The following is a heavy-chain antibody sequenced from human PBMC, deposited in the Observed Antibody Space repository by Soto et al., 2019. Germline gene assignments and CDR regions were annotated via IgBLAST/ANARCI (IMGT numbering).Heavy chain of an antibody. CDR3: TLYDALFFDF. Sequence: WGSLRVSCAAYGFTFNTFYMSWVRQAPGKGLEWVSSITNNDYTAYADSVKGRFTISRDNAKKSLYLQMNSLRAEDTAVYYCTLYDALFFDFWSQGALVTGSS. CDR1: GFTFNTFY. J-gene: IGHJ4*02. V-gene: IGHV3-21*01. CDR2: ITNNDYT. D-gene: IGHD2-8*01.